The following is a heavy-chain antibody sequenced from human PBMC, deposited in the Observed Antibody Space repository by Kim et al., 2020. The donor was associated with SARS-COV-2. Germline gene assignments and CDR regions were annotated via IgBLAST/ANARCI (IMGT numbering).Heavy chain of an antibody. J-gene: IGHJ3*02. CDR2: KEDGSEK. CDR3: ARDAI. V-gene: IGHV3-7*03. Sequence: KEDGSEKYYVDYVKGRFTISRDNAKNSLYLQMNSLGAEDTAVYYCARDAIWGQGTMVTVSS.